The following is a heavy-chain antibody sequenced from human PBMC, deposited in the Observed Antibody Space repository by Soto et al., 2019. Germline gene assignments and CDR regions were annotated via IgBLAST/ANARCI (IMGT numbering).Heavy chain of an antibody. J-gene: IGHJ3*02. Sequence: SVKVSCKASGGTFSSYTISWARQAPGQGLEWMGRIIPILGIANYAQKFQGRVTITADKSTSTAYMELSSLRSEDTAVYYCARDAGSRSVWAFDIWGQGTMVTVSS. D-gene: IGHD6-13*01. CDR1: GGTFSSYT. V-gene: IGHV1-69*04. CDR3: ARDAGSRSVWAFDI. CDR2: IIPILGIA.